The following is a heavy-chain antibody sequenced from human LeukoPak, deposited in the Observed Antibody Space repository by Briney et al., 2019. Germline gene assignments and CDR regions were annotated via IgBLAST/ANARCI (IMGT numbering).Heavy chain of an antibody. J-gene: IGHJ3*02. V-gene: IGHV3-7*01. D-gene: IGHD3-10*01. CDR1: GFTFSSYW. Sequence: GGPLRLSCAASGFTFSSYWISWVRQAPGKGLEWVANIKQDGSEKYYVDSVKGRFTISRDNAKNSLYLQMNSLRAEDTAVYYCARVASMVRGVMSAFDIWGQGTMVTVSS. CDR3: ARVASMVRGVMSAFDI. CDR2: IKQDGSEK.